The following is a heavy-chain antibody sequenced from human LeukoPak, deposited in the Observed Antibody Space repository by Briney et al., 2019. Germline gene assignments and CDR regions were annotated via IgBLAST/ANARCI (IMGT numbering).Heavy chain of an antibody. CDR1: GFTFSSYT. D-gene: IGHD6-13*01. CDR2: ISYDGSNK. CDR3: ARGQQLPDYYYYYMDV. Sequence: PGGTLSLSCADSGFTFSSYTMHWVRQAPGRRLEWVAVISYDGSNKHYADSVKGRFTISRDNSKNTLYLQMNSLRAEDTAVYYCARGQQLPDYYYYYMDVWGHGTTVTVSS. V-gene: IGHV3-30*01. J-gene: IGHJ6*03.